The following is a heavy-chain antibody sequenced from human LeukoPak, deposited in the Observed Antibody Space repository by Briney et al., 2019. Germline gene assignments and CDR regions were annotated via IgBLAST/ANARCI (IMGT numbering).Heavy chain of an antibody. J-gene: IGHJ4*02. CDR3: ARAFISTLDY. D-gene: IGHD3-16*01. CDR1: GDSVSSNSAA. Sequence: SQTLSLTCAISGDSVSSNSAAWNWIRQSPSRGLEWLGRTYYNSKWYNDYAVSMKSRITINPDTSKNQFSLQLTSVPPEDTAIYYCARAFISTLDYWGQGALVTVSS. CDR2: TYYNSKWYN. V-gene: IGHV6-1*01.